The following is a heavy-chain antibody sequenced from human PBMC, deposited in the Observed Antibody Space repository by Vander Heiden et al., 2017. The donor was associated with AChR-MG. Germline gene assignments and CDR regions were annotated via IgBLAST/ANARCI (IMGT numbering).Heavy chain of an antibody. CDR3: ARGIIAVAGRTDY. CDR2: ISHDGSNK. D-gene: IGHD6-19*01. V-gene: IGHV3-30-3*01. J-gene: IGHJ4*02. Sequence: QVQLVESGGGVVQPGRSLRRSCAASGFTFSSDAMHWVGQAPGKGLGWVAVISHDGSNKYYADSVKGRFTISRDNSKNTLYLQMNSLRAEDTAVYYCARGIIAVAGRTDYWGQGTLVTVSS. CDR1: GFTFSSDA.